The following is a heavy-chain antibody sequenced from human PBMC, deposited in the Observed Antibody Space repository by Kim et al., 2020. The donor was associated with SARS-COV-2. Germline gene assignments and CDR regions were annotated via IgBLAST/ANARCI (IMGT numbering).Heavy chain of an antibody. CDR2: INHSGST. D-gene: IGHD6-13*01. CDR1: GGSFSGYY. Sequence: SETLSLTCAVYGGSFSGYYWSWIRQPPGKGLEWIGEINHSGSTNYNPSLKSRVTISVDTSKNQFSLKLSSVTAADTAVYYCARAAGNHQVDYWGQGTLVT. CDR3: ARAAGNHQVDY. J-gene: IGHJ4*02. V-gene: IGHV4-34*01.